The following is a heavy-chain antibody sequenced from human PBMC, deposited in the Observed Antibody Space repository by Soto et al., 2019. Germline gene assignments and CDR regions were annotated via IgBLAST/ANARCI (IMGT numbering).Heavy chain of an antibody. CDR2: INSDGSST. V-gene: IGHV3-74*01. J-gene: IGHJ4*02. CDR3: ATSRSFDY. CDR1: GFTFSSYW. Sequence: EVQLVESGGGLVQPGGSLRLTCAASGFTFSSYWMHWVRQVPGKGLVWVSRINSDGSSTSYADSVKGRFTISRDNAKNTLYLQMNGLTGEDTGGYYCATSRSFDYWGQGSLVIVSS.